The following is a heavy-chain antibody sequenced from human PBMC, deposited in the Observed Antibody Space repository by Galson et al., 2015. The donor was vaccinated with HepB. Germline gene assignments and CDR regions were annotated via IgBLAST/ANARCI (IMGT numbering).Heavy chain of an antibody. V-gene: IGHV3-30*02. CDR3: GKDNVRGMDYCDY. J-gene: IGHJ4*02. Sequence: SLRLSCAASGFTFNTYGIHWVRQVPGKGLEWVAFIRYDGSIKYYVDSVKGRFTISRDNSKNTVYLQMNRLRSEDTGMYYCGKDNVRGMDYCDYWGQGTLVAVSS. CDR1: GFTFNTYG. CDR2: IRYDGSIK. D-gene: IGHD3-10*02.